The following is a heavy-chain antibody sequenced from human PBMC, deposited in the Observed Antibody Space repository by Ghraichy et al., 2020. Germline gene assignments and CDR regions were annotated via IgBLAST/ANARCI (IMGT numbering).Heavy chain of an antibody. V-gene: IGHV3-74*01. CDR2: INNDGTYT. CDR3: AQDWSVVGAIDY. D-gene: IGHD1-26*01. J-gene: IGHJ4*02. Sequence: SRINNDGTYTDYEDSGKGRFTISRDNAKNTLYLQMNSLRAEDTTVYSCAQDWSVVGAIDYWGKGTLFIV.